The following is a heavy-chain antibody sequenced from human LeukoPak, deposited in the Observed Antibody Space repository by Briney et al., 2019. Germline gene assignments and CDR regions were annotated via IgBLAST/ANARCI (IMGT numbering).Heavy chain of an antibody. J-gene: IGHJ6*03. CDR1: GISVIINY. CDR2: IYIDGST. V-gene: IGHV3-53*01. D-gene: IGHD6-19*01. Sequence: PGGSLRLSWAASGISVIINYMMWVRQAPGKGLEWVSLIYIDGSTYYADSVKGRFTISRDNSKNTLCLQMNSLRAEDTAVYYCAIHRHPGSGFLHYYYMDVWGRGTTVTVSS. CDR3: AIHRHPGSGFLHYYYMDV.